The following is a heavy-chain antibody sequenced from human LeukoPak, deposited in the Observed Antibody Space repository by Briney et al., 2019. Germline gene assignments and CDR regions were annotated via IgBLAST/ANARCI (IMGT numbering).Heavy chain of an antibody. CDR3: ATVWAYSSSS. CDR2: ISGSGGST. J-gene: IGHJ4*02. D-gene: IGHD6-13*01. Sequence: PGGSLRLSCAASGFTFSSYAMSWVRQAPGKGLEWDSAISGSGGSTYYADSVKGRFTISRDNSKNTLYLQMNSLRAEDTAVYYCATVWAYSSSSWGQGTLVTVSS. V-gene: IGHV3-23*01. CDR1: GFTFSSYA.